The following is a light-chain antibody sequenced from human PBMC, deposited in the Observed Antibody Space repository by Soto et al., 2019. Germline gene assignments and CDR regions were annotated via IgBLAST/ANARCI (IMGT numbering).Light chain of an antibody. V-gene: IGKV3-15*01. CDR3: QHYDNWPPWT. J-gene: IGKJ1*01. Sequence: EIIMTQSPTTLSVSAGERATLSRRPSQSVSNNLAWYQQKPGQAPRLLIYGASTRANDIPARFSGSGSGTEFTLTIRSLQSEDIAVYYCQHYDNWPPWTFGQGTKVDIK. CDR2: GAS. CDR1: QSVSNN.